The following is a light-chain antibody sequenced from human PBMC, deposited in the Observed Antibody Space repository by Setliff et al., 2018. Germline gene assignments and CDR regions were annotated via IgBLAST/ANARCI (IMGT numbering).Light chain of an antibody. CDR1: QSVLYFSNNKHY. J-gene: IGKJ4*01. CDR2: WAS. Sequence: DIVMTQSPDSLAVSLGERATINCKSSQSVLYFSNNKHYLAWYQQKPGQPPKLLIYWASTRESGVPDRFSGSGSRTDFTLTISSLQAEDVAVYYCQQYCSTPLTFGGGTKVDIK. V-gene: IGKV4-1*01. CDR3: QQYCSTPLT.